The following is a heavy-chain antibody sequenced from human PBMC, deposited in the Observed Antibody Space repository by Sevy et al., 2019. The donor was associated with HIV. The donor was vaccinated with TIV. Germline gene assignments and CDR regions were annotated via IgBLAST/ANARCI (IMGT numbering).Heavy chain of an antibody. CDR1: GGSISSNSYY. D-gene: IGHD6-19*01. V-gene: IGHV4-39*01. CDR3: ARQAVAANKRKWFDP. CDR2: IYYSGST. Sequence: SETLSLTCTVSGGSISSNSYYWGWIRQPPGKGLEWIGSIYYSGSTYYNPSLKSRVTISGDTSKNQFSLKLSSVTAADTAVYYCARQAVAANKRKWFDPWGQGTLVTVSS. J-gene: IGHJ5*02.